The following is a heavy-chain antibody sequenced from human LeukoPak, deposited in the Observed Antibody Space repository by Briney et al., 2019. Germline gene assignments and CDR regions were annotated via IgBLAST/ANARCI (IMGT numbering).Heavy chain of an antibody. CDR2: IYYSGST. Sequence: PSQTLSLTCAVSGGSISSGGYSWSWIRQPPGKGLEWIGYIYYSGSTNHNPSLKSRVTISVDTSKNQFSLKLSSVTAADTAVYYCARMYSSSSEYNWFDPWGQGTLVTVSS. CDR1: GGSISSGGYS. J-gene: IGHJ5*02. V-gene: IGHV4-61*08. D-gene: IGHD6-6*01. CDR3: ARMYSSSSEYNWFDP.